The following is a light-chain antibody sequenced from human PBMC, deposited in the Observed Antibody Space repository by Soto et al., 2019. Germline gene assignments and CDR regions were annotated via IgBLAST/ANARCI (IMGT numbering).Light chain of an antibody. CDR3: AAGEDRLSDQL. V-gene: IGLV1-44*01. Sequence: QSVLTQPPSASGTPGQRVTISCSGSNSNIGSNPVHWYQQFPGTAPKVLIYSNYQRPSGVPDRFSGSKSGTSASLAISGRQSEDEADYYCAAGEDRLSDQLFGGGTKVTVL. CDR1: NSNIGSNP. J-gene: IGLJ2*01. CDR2: SNY.